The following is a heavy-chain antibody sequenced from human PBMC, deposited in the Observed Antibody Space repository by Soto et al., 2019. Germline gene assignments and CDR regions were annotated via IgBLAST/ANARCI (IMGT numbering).Heavy chain of an antibody. CDR3: AKDLLIVRYGDYFDY. D-gene: IGHD4-17*01. CDR2: ISYDGSNK. J-gene: IGHJ4*02. CDR1: GFTFSSYG. V-gene: IGHV3-30*18. Sequence: QVQLVESGGGVVQPGRSLRLSCAASGFTFSSYGMHWVRQAPGKGLEWVAVISYDGSNKYYADSVKGRFTISRDNSKNTLYLQMNSLRAEDTAVYYCAKDLLIVRYGDYFDYWGQGTLVTVSS.